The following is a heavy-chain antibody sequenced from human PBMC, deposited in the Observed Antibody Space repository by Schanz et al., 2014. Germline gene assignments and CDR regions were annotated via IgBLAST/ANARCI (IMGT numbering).Heavy chain of an antibody. Sequence: EVQLVESGGGLVKPGGSLRLSCAASGFTFSSYSMNWVRQAPGKGLEWVSSISSSSSYIYYADSVKGRFTISRDNAKNLRYLQTNSLRAEDTAMYCCAREEEYGMRAAGPKDCYYGMDVWGQGTTVTVSS. J-gene: IGHJ6*02. CDR2: ISSSSSYI. CDR3: AREEEYGMRAAGPKDCYYGMDV. CDR1: GFTFSSYS. D-gene: IGHD6-13*01. V-gene: IGHV3-21*01.